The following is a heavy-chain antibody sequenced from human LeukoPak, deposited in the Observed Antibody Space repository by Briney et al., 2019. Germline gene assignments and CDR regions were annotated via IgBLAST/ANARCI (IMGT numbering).Heavy chain of an antibody. J-gene: IGHJ4*02. Sequence: ASVKVSCKASGYTFTNHHVHWVRQAPGQGLEWMGIIKPSGGSTTYAQKFQGRVTMTRDTSTSTVYMELSSLGSDDTAVYYCARVWVDSGGWYNFDYWGQGTLVTVSS. CDR2: IKPSGGST. V-gene: IGHV1-46*01. CDR3: ARVWVDSGGWYNFDY. D-gene: IGHD6-19*01. CDR1: GYTFTNHH.